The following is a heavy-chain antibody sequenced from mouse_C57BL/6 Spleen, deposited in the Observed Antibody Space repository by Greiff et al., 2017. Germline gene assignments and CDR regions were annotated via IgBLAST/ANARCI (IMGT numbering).Heavy chain of an antibody. CDR3: TGGDGYDGY. CDR1: GYTFTDYE. D-gene: IGHD2-2*01. V-gene: IGHV1-15*01. J-gene: IGHJ2*01. Sequence: QVQLQQSGAELVRPGASVTLSCKASGYTFTDYEMHWVKQTPVHGLAWIGAIDPETGGTAYNQKFKGKAILTADKSSSTAYMELRSLTSEDSAVYYCTGGDGYDGYWGQGTTLTVSS. CDR2: IDPETGGT.